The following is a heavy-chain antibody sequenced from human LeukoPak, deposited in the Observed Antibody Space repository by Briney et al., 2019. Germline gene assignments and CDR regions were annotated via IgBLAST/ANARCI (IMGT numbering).Heavy chain of an antibody. V-gene: IGHV3-7*01. Sequence: GGSLRLSCAASGFTFSSYWMSWVRQAPGKGLEWVANIKQDGSEKYYVDSVKGRFTISRDNAKNSLYLQMNSLRAEDTAVYYCASTTANVLLWFGGPRGNAFDIWGQGTMVTVSS. CDR1: GFTFSSYW. CDR3: ASTTANVLLWFGGPRGNAFDI. CDR2: IKQDGSEK. D-gene: IGHD3-10*01. J-gene: IGHJ3*02.